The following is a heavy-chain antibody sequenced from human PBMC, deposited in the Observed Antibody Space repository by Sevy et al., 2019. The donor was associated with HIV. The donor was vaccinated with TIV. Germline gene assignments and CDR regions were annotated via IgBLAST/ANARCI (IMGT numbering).Heavy chain of an antibody. CDR1: GFTFNSYW. CDR2: TKYDGSDK. V-gene: IGHV3-7*01. Sequence: GGSLRLSCAASGFTFNSYWMSCVRQAPGKGLEWVANTKYDGSDKYYVGSVRGRFTISRDNDKKSLYLQMNSLSAEDTAVYYSAREGYGFDIWGQGTLVTVSS. CDR3: AREGYGFDI. D-gene: IGHD2-15*01. J-gene: IGHJ3*02.